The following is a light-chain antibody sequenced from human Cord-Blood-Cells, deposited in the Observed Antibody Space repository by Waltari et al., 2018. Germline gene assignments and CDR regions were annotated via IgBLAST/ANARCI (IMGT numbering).Light chain of an antibody. CDR2: EGS. CDR1: SSDVGSYNL. CDR3: CSYAGSSTLV. J-gene: IGLJ2*01. Sequence: QSALTQPAYVSGSPGQSITISCTGTSSDVGSYNLVPWYQQHPGKAPKLMIYEGSKRPSGVSNRFSGSKSGNTASLTISGLQAEDEADYYCCSYAGSSTLVFGGGTKLTVL. V-gene: IGLV2-23*01.